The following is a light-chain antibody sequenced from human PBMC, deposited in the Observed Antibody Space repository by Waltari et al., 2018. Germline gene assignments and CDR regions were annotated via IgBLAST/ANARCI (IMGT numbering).Light chain of an antibody. CDR3: QRSNSTPPYI. V-gene: IGKV1-39*01. CDR1: QSIDTF. CDR2: AAS. J-gene: IGKJ2*01. Sequence: DIQMTQSPSSLSASVGDRVTITCRSSQSIDTFLNWYQQKPGKAPNLLIYAASRLHSGVPSRFSGSGSGTDFTLTITSLQPEDFATYYCQRSNSTPPYIFGQGTKLEIK.